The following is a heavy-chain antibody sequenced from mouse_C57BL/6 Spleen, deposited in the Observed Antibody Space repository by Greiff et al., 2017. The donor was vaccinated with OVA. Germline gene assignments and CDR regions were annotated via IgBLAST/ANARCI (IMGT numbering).Heavy chain of an antibody. Sequence: QVQLKQSGAELARPGASVKLSCKASGYTFTSYGISWVKQRTGQGLEWIGEIYPRNGNTYYNEKFKGKATLTADKSSSTAYMELRSLTSEDSAVYFCARWKDYSNPFAYWGQGTLVTVSA. CDR2: IYPRNGNT. D-gene: IGHD2-5*01. CDR3: ARWKDYSNPFAY. CDR1: GYTFTSYG. V-gene: IGHV1-81*01. J-gene: IGHJ3*01.